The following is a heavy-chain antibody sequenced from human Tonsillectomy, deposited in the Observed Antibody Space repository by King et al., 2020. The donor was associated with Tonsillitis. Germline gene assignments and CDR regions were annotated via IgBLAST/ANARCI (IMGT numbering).Heavy chain of an antibody. CDR1: GFPFNNYA. CDR3: AKELGDEVGDGFDI. CDR2: ISGGGGST. Sequence: VQLVESGGGLVQPGGSLRLSCAASGFPFNNYAMSWVRQPPGKGLEWVAAISGGGGSTYYADSVKGRFTISRDNYKNTQYLQMNSLRCEDTAVYYCAKELGDEVGDGFDIWGQGTMVTVSS. J-gene: IGHJ3*02. D-gene: IGHD1-26*01. V-gene: IGHV3-23*04.